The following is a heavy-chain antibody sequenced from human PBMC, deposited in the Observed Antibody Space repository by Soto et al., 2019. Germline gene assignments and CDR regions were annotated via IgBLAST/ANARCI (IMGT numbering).Heavy chain of an antibody. V-gene: IGHV5-51*01. J-gene: IGHJ6*02. D-gene: IGHD4-17*01. Sequence: PGESLKISCEASGYIFTTYWIGWVRQMPGKGLEWMGIIYPGNSDTTYSPSFQGQVTISADKSITTAYLQWSSLEASDTAMYYCARSRTVTGYYGMYVWGQGTMVTVS. CDR2: IYPGNSDT. CDR3: ARSRTVTGYYGMYV. CDR1: GYIFTTYW.